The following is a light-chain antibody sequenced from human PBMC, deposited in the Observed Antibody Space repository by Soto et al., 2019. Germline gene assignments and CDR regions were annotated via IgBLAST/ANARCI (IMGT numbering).Light chain of an antibody. Sequence: EILLTQSPATLSLSPGERATLSCRASQTVSSFLAWYQQRPGQAPRLLIYDASNRAIGIPARFSASGSGTDFTLTISSLEPEDFAVDYCQHRVHWPTFGQGTKLEIK. CDR1: QTVSSF. CDR3: QHRVHWPT. CDR2: DAS. V-gene: IGKV3-11*01. J-gene: IGKJ1*01.